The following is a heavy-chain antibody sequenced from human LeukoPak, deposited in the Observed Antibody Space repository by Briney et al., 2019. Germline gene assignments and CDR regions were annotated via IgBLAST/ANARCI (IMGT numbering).Heavy chain of an antibody. Sequence: GSLRLSCAASGFIFTNYFMSWVRQTPGKGLEWVASIKHDGSEKYYVDSVRGRFTISRDNTMNSLYLQISSLRAEDTAVYYCAKDFSDSSGYNYWGQGTLVTVSS. CDR1: GFIFTNYF. V-gene: IGHV3-7*01. CDR2: IKHDGSEK. CDR3: AKDFSDSSGYNY. J-gene: IGHJ4*02. D-gene: IGHD3-22*01.